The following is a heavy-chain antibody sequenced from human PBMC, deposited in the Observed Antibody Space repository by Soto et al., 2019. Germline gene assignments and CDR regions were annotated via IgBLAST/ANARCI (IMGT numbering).Heavy chain of an antibody. D-gene: IGHD4-17*01. Sequence: QVQLVQSGAEVKKPGASVKVSCKTSGYTFAAYYIHWIRQAPGQGLEWMGWINPTSGGTVYAQNFQDRVTMTRDTSISTDYMELRRLNSDDTAVYYFARDPDYGDYWGYFFDSWGQGTPVTVSS. CDR3: ARDPDYGDYWGYFFDS. CDR2: INPTSGGT. CDR1: GYTFAAYY. J-gene: IGHJ4*02. V-gene: IGHV1-2*02.